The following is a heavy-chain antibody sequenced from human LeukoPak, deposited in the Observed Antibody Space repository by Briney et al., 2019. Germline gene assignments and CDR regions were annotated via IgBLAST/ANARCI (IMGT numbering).Heavy chain of an antibody. Sequence: ASVKVSCKASGYTFPSYGFSWVRQAPGQGLEWMGWISTYNGNTNYAQKFQGRVTMTTDTSTSTAYMELRSLRSDDTAVYYCARDRQYGSGPGDYWGQGTLVTVSS. J-gene: IGHJ4*02. CDR3: ARDRQYGSGPGDY. CDR1: GYTFPSYG. CDR2: ISTYNGNT. D-gene: IGHD3-10*01. V-gene: IGHV1-18*01.